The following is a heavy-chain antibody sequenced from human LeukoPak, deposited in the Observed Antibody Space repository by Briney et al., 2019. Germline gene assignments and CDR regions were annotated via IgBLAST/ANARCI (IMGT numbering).Heavy chain of an antibody. V-gene: IGHV1-46*01. D-gene: IGHD3-22*01. Sequence: ASVKVSCKASGYTFTSYYMHWVRQAPGQGLEWMGIINPSGGSTSYAQKFQGRVTMTRNTSTSTVYMELSSLRSEDTAVYYCARSFWRGDSSGYYGAFDIWGQGTMVTVSS. CDR2: INPSGGST. CDR3: ARSFWRGDSSGYYGAFDI. J-gene: IGHJ3*02. CDR1: GYTFTSYY.